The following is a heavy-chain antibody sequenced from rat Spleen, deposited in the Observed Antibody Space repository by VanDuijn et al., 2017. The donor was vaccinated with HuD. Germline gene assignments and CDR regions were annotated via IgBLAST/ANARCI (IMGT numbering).Heavy chain of an antibody. V-gene: IGHV5-22*01. Sequence: EVQLVESGGGLVQPGRSMQLSCAASGFTLSTFYMAWVRQAPTRGLEWVASISYEGSNTYYGDSVKGRFTISRDNAKSTLHLQMNSRRSEDTVTYYCARPDSSLYVMDAWGQGVMVTVSS. CDR1: GFTLSTFY. CDR3: ARPDSSLYVMDA. J-gene: IGHJ2*01. CDR2: ISYEGSNT. D-gene: IGHD1-2*01.